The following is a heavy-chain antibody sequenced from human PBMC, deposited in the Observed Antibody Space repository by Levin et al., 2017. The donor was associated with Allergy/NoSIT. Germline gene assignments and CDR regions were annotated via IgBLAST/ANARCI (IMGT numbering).Heavy chain of an antibody. J-gene: IGHJ4*02. CDR2: IINSGVGT. CDR3: AKDAIRGSDQPYYFDY. Sequence: GGSLRLSCAASGFTFNNYAMSWVRQAPGKGLEWVSAIINSGVGTYSADSVKGRFTISRDNSKNTMYLQMNSLRAEDTAVYFCAKDAIRGSDQPYYFDYWGQGTLVTASS. D-gene: IGHD6-19*01. CDR1: GFTFNNYA. V-gene: IGHV3-23*01.